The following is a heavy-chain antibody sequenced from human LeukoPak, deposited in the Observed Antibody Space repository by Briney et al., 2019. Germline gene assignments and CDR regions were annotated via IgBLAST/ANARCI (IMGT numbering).Heavy chain of an antibody. Sequence: GGSLRLSCAASGFTFSNYAMSWVRQAPGKGLEWVSTLSGTGGSTYYADSVKGRFTISRDNSKNMVYLQMNSLRAEDTALYYCVGDPPNSGYAFQVWGHGTVVTVSS. V-gene: IGHV3-23*01. CDR1: GFTFSNYA. J-gene: IGHJ3*01. D-gene: IGHD3-22*01. CDR3: VGDPPNSGYAFQV. CDR2: LSGTGGST.